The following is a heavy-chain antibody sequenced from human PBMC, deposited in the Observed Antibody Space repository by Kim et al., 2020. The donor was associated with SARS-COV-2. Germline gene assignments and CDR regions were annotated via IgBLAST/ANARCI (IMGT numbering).Heavy chain of an antibody. CDR3: AKDQGRYDILTGPHDY. D-gene: IGHD3-9*01. J-gene: IGHJ4*02. Sequence: GGSLRLSCAASGFTFSSYAMSWVRQAPGKGLEWVSAISGSGGSTYYADSVKGRFTISRDNSKNTLYLQMNSLRAEDTAVYYCAKDQGRYDILTGPHDYWGQGTLVTVSS. V-gene: IGHV3-23*01. CDR2: ISGSGGST. CDR1: GFTFSSYA.